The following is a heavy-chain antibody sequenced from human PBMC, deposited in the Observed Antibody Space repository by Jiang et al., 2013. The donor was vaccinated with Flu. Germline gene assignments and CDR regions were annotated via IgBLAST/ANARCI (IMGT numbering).Heavy chain of an antibody. Sequence: SGAEVKKPGSSVKVSCKASGGTFSSYAISWVRQAPGQGLEWMGIINPSRGSTSYAQNFQGRVTMTRDTSTSTVYMGLSCLRSEDTAVYYCAREARGGRGQATASAFDIWGQGTTVTVSS. CDR3: AREARGGRGQATASAFDI. V-gene: IGHV1-46*01. CDR1: GGTFSSYA. J-gene: IGHJ3*02. CDR2: INPSRGST. D-gene: IGHD1-26*01.